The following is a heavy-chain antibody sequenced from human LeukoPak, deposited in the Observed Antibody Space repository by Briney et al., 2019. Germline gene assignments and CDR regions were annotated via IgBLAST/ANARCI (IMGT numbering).Heavy chain of an antibody. Sequence: GASVKVSCKASGYTFTNYYIHCLRQAPGQGLEWMGIIKPTDGDTNYAQKFRGRFTMTRDTSTATVYMDLSSLRSEDTAVYYCARDLQMTTVSKVGDFEFWGQGTLVTVSS. CDR2: IKPTDGDT. CDR3: ARDLQMTTVSKVGDFEF. CDR1: GYTFTNYY. V-gene: IGHV1-46*01. D-gene: IGHD4-17*01. J-gene: IGHJ4*02.